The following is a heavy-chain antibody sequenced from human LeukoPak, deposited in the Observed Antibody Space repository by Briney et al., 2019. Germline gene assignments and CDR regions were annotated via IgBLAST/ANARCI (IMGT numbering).Heavy chain of an antibody. D-gene: IGHD2-2*01. Sequence: PSETLSLTCTVSGGSISSGSYYWSWIRQPAGKGLEWIGRIYTSGSTNYSPSLKSRVTISVDTSKNQFSLKLSSVTAADTAVYYCAREDLGYCSSTSCLSYWYFDLWGRGTLVTVSS. CDR2: IYTSGST. V-gene: IGHV4-61*02. CDR3: AREDLGYCSSTSCLSYWYFDL. CDR1: GGSISSGSYY. J-gene: IGHJ2*01.